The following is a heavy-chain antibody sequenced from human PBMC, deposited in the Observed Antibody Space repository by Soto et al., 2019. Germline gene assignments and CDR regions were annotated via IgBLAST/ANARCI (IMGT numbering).Heavy chain of an antibody. J-gene: IGHJ6*02. CDR3: ARHPGGRGYYYGMDV. CDR2: IIPIFGTA. Sequence: QVQLVQSGAEVKKPGSSVKVSCKASGGTFSSYAISWMRQAPRQGLEWMGGIIPIFGTANYAQKFQGRVKITADESTSTAYMELSSLRSEDTAVYYCARHPGGRGYYYGMDVWGQGTTVTVSS. V-gene: IGHV1-69*12. CDR1: GGTFSSYA. D-gene: IGHD2-15*01.